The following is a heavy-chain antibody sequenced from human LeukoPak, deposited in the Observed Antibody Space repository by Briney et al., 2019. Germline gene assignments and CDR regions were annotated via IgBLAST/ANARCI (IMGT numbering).Heavy chain of an antibody. CDR3: ASSYYYDSSGYPFDN. J-gene: IGHJ4*02. Sequence: ASVKVSCKASGGTFSSYAISWLRQAPGQGLEWMGRIIPIFGTANYAQKFQGRVTITTDESTSTAYMELSSLRSEDTAVYYCASSYYYDSSGYPFDNWGQGTLVTVSS. D-gene: IGHD3-22*01. CDR2: IIPIFGTA. CDR1: GGTFSSYA. V-gene: IGHV1-69*05.